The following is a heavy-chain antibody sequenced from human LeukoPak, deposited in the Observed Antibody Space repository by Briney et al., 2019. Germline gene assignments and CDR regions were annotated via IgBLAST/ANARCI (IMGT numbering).Heavy chain of an antibody. V-gene: IGHV4-34*01. D-gene: IGHD3-9*01. Sequence: SETLSLTCAVYSGSFSGYYWSWIRQPPGKGLEWIGEINHSGSTNYNPSLKSRVTISVDTSKNQFSLKLSSVTAADTAVYYCARGDWGFPFDYWGQGTLVTVSS. CDR2: INHSGST. J-gene: IGHJ4*02. CDR3: ARGDWGFPFDY. CDR1: SGSFSGYY.